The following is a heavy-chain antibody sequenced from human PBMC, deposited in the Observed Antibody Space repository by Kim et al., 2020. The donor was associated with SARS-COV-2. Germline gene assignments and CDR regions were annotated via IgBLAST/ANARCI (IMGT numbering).Heavy chain of an antibody. CDR3: TTKYYDILTGPNDY. CDR2: IKSKTDGGTT. J-gene: IGHJ4*02. CDR1: GFTFSNAW. V-gene: IGHV3-15*01. Sequence: GGSLRLSCAASGFTFSNAWMSWVRQAPGKGLEWVGRIKSKTDGGTTDYAAPVKGRFTISRDDSKNTLYLQMNSLKTEDTAVYYCTTKYYDILTGPNDYWGQGTLVTVSS. D-gene: IGHD3-9*01.